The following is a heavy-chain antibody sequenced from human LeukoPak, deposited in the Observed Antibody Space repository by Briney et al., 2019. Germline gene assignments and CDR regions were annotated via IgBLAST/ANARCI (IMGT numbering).Heavy chain of an antibody. D-gene: IGHD6-19*01. V-gene: IGHV4-59*08. CDR1: GGSIGSYY. CDR3: ARHSSGWYFDY. J-gene: IGHJ4*02. Sequence: SETLSLTCTVSGGSIGSYYWSWIRQPPGKGLEWIGYIYYSGSTNYNPSLKSRVTISVDTSKNQFSLKLSSVTAADTAVYYCARHSSGWYFDYWGQGTLVTVSS. CDR2: IYYSGST.